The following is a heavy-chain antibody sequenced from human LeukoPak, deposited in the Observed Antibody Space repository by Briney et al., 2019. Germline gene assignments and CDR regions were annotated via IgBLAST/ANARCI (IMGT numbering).Heavy chain of an antibody. V-gene: IGHV7-4-1*02. CDR2: TNTNTGNP. D-gene: IGHD6-13*01. CDR1: GYTFINYA. J-gene: IGHJ4*02. Sequence: ASVKVSCKASGYTFINYAMSWVRQAPGQGLEWMGWTNTNTGNPTYAQDFTGRFVFSLDTSVSTAYLQISSLKAEDTAVYYCARTPGSSWSTFDYWGQGTLVTVSS. CDR3: ARTPGSSWSTFDY.